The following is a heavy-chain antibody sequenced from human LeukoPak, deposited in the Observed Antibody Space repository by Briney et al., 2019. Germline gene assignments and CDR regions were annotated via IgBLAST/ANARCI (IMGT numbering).Heavy chain of an antibody. J-gene: IGHJ4*02. D-gene: IGHD6-13*01. CDR3: VRVRSTSWSGNYFDY. CDR1: GFTFSDHY. Sequence: YPGGSLRLSCAASGFTFSDHYMDWVRQAPGKGLEWVGRTRNKANRYTTEYAASVKGRFTISRDDSKNSLYLQMNSLKTEDTAVYYCVRVRSTSWSGNYFDYWGQGTLVTVSS. CDR2: TRNKANRYTT. V-gene: IGHV3-72*01.